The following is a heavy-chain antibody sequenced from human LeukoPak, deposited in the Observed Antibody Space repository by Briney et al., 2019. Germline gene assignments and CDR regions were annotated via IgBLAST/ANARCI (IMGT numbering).Heavy chain of an antibody. D-gene: IGHD3-22*01. CDR2: ISAYNGYT. CDR3: ASLRDYDSSGYPDLYAFDI. V-gene: IGHV1-18*01. J-gene: IGHJ3*02. CDR1: GYSFTNYG. Sequence: ASVKVSCKASGYSFTNYGISWVRQAPGQGLEWMGWISAYNGYTHFAQKFQGRVTMTTDTSTSTAYMELRSLRSDDTAVYYCASLRDYDSSGYPDLYAFDIWGQGTMVTVSS.